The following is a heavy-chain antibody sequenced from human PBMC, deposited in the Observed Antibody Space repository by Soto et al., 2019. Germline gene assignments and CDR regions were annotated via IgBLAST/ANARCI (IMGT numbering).Heavy chain of an antibody. CDR3: AKGDTMVRGVIEYYYYYYMDV. D-gene: IGHD3-10*01. CDR2: ISWNSGSI. Sequence: GGSLRLSCAASGFTFDDYAMHWVRQAPGKGLEWVSGISWNSGSIGYADSVKGRFTISRDNAKNSLFLQMNSLRAEDTALYYCAKGDTMVRGVIEYYYYYYMDVWGKGTTVTVSS. V-gene: IGHV3-9*01. J-gene: IGHJ6*03. CDR1: GFTFDDYA.